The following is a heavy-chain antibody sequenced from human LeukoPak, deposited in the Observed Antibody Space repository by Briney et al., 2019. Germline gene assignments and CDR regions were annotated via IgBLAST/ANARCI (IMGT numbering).Heavy chain of an antibody. D-gene: IGHD3-16*02. Sequence: SETLSLTCTVSGGSISSYYWSWIRQPPGKGLEWIGYIYYSGSTNYNPSLKSRATISVDTSKNQFSLKLSSATAADTAVYYCARYHYDYVWGSYRYDYWGQGTLVTVSS. CDR1: GGSISSYY. V-gene: IGHV4-59*01. J-gene: IGHJ4*02. CDR2: IYYSGST. CDR3: ARYHYDYVWGSYRYDY.